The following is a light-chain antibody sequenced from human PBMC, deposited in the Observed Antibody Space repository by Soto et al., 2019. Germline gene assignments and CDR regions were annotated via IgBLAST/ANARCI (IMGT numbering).Light chain of an antibody. Sequence: EIVLTQSPGTVSLTPGERATLSCRASQSVSSSQLAWYQHKPGQAPRLLIYDASRRATGIPDRFSGSGSGTHFTLTISRLEPEDFGVYFCQQYGSSPSWTFGQGTKVDIK. CDR3: QQYGSSPSWT. CDR1: QSVSSSQ. J-gene: IGKJ1*01. V-gene: IGKV3-20*01. CDR2: DAS.